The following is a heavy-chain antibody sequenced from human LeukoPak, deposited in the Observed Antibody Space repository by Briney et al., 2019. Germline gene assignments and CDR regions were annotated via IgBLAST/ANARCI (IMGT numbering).Heavy chain of an antibody. Sequence: QPGGSLRLSCAASGFTFSNYAMSWVRQAPGKGLEWVSGISGGGGGPYYADSVKGRFTMSRDNSKNTLFLQMNSLRAEDTAVYYCAKGASWNHYYFDYWGQGTLVTVSS. CDR2: ISGGGGGP. D-gene: IGHD1-14*01. CDR3: AKGASWNHYYFDY. V-gene: IGHV3-23*01. J-gene: IGHJ4*02. CDR1: GFTFSNYA.